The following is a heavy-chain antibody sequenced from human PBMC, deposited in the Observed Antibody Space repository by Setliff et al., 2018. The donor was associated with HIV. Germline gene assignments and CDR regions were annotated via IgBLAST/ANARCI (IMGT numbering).Heavy chain of an antibody. Sequence: NPSETLSLTCSVSGAPIRGGGYFWTWIRQLPGRGLEWIGYIYYSGSTYYNPSLKSRVIISVDTSKNQFSLNLTSVTAADTAVYYCARIAADYYYYYMDVWGKGTTVTVSS. CDR1: GAPIRGGGYF. J-gene: IGHJ6*03. CDR2: IYYSGST. CDR3: ARIAADYYYYYMDV. V-gene: IGHV4-31*03. D-gene: IGHD6-6*01.